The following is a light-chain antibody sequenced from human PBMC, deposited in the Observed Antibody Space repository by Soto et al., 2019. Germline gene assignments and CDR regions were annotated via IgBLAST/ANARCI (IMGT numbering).Light chain of an antibody. Sequence: QSVLTQPPSASGTPGQRVTIPCSGSSSNIGSNTVNWYQQLPGTAPKLLIYTKNQRPSGVPDRFSGSKSGTSASLAISGLQFEDEADYYCAAWDDKLNGAVFGGGTQLTVL. CDR1: SSNIGSNT. V-gene: IGLV1-44*01. J-gene: IGLJ7*01. CDR2: TKN. CDR3: AAWDDKLNGAV.